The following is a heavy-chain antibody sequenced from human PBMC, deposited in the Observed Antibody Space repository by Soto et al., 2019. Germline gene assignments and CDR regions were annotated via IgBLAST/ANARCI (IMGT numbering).Heavy chain of an antibody. CDR1: GFTVSSNY. CDR3: ARSPDYYYYGMDV. V-gene: IGHV3-53*01. J-gene: IGHJ6*02. CDR2: IYSGGST. Sequence: EVQLVESGGGLIQPGGSLRLSCAASGFTVSSNYMSWVRQAPGKGLEWVSVIYSGGSTYYADSVKGRFTISRDNSKNTLYLQMNSLRAEDTAVYYCARSPDYYYYGMDVWGQGTTVTVSS.